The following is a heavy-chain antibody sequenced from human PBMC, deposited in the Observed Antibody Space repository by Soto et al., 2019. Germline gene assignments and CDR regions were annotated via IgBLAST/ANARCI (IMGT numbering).Heavy chain of an antibody. CDR3: ARHGLGYCSSTSCYRYYYYGMDV. CDR1: GYSFTSYW. J-gene: IGHJ6*02. D-gene: IGHD2-2*01. Sequence: PGEPLKISCKGSGYSFTSYWIGWVRQMPGKGLEWMGIIYPGDSDTRYSPSFQGQVTISADKSISTAYLQWSSLKASDTAMYYCARHGLGYCSSTSCYRYYYYGMDVWGQGTTVTVSS. CDR2: IYPGDSDT. V-gene: IGHV5-51*01.